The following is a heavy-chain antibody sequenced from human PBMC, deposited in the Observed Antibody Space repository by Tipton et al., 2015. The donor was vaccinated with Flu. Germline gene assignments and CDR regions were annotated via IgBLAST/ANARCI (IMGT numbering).Heavy chain of an antibody. CDR1: GGSVSSGSYY. V-gene: IGHV4-61*01. CDR2: IYYSGST. CDR3: ARGDFWSGYYVDY. D-gene: IGHD3-3*01. Sequence: TLSLTCTVSGGSVSSGSYYWSWIRQPPGKGLEWIGYIYYSGSTNYNPSLKSRVTISVDTSKNQFSLKLSSVTAADTAGYYCARGDFWSGYYVDYWGQGTLFTVSS. J-gene: IGHJ4*02.